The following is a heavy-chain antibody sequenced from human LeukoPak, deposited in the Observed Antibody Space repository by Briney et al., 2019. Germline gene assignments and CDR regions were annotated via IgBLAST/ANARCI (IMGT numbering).Heavy chain of an antibody. J-gene: IGHJ2*01. D-gene: IGHD3-22*01. CDR2: IKQDGSEK. CDR3: AREGYYDSSGYYRGYWCFDL. CDR1: GFTFSSYW. Sequence: GGSLRLSCAASGFTFSSYWMSWVRQAPGKGLEWVANIKQDGSEKYYVDSVKGRFTISRDNAKNSLYLQMNSLRAEDTAVYYCAREGYYDSSGYYRGYWCFDLWGRGTLVTVSS. V-gene: IGHV3-7*01.